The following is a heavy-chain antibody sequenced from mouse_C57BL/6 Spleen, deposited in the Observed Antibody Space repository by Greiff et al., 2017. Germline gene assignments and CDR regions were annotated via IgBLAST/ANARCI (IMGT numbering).Heavy chain of an antibody. J-gene: IGHJ3*01. CDR3: TITGSFAY. Sequence: EVKVVESGEGLVQPGGSLKLSCAASGFTFSSYAMSWVRPTPEKRLEWVAYISSGGDYIYYADTVKGRFTISRDNARNTLYLQMSSLKSEDTAMYYCTITGSFAYWGQGTLVTVSA. CDR2: ISSGGDYI. V-gene: IGHV5-9-1*02. D-gene: IGHD4-1*01. CDR1: GFTFSSYA.